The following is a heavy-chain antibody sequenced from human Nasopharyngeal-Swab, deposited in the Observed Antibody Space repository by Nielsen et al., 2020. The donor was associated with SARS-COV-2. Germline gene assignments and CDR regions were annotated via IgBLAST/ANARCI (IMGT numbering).Heavy chain of an antibody. J-gene: IGHJ4*02. CDR1: GFTFSDYY. CDR3: AIDQTYDSSGPDLFFDY. D-gene: IGHD3-22*01. Sequence: GESLKISCAASGFTFSDYYMSWIRQAPGKGLEWVSYISSSGSTIYYADSVKGRFTISRDNAKNSLYLQMNSLRAEDTAVYYCAIDQTYDSSGPDLFFDYWGQGTLVTVSS. CDR2: ISSSGSTI. V-gene: IGHV3-11*01.